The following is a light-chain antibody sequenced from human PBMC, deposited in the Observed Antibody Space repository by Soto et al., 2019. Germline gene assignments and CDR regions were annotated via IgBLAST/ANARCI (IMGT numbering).Light chain of an antibody. CDR3: QXXXXXXST. J-gene: IGKJ4*01. Sequence: IQLTQSPSSLSASVGDRVTITCRASQGIGSYLAWYQQKPGEAPKLLIYAASTLQSGVPSRFSGSGSGTDFALTXXXXXXXDFATYYCQXXXXXXSTFGG. V-gene: IGKV1-9*01. CDR1: QGIGSY. CDR2: AAS.